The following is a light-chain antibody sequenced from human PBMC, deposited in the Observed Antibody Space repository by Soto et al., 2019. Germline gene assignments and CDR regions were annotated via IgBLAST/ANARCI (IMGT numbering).Light chain of an antibody. Sequence: EILMTQSPATMSVSPGERATLSCRASQPIASNVAWYQQRPGQPPRLLIFGASTRASDVPDGFTGSGSGTQFTLTISSLQSEDFAVYYCQQYDTWPLTFGGGTKVDIK. V-gene: IGKV3-15*01. CDR1: QPIASN. J-gene: IGKJ4*01. CDR3: QQYDTWPLT. CDR2: GAS.